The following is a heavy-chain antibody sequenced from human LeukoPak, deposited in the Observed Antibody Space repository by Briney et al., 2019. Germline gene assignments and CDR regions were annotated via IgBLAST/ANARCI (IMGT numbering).Heavy chain of an antibody. CDR3: ATRLGYCSSTSCRNYYYYGMDV. Sequence: PGGSLRLSCAASGFTFSSYAMSWVRQAPGKGLEWVSVIYSGGSTYYADSVKGRFTISRDNSKNTLYLQMNSLRAEDTAVYYCATRLGYCSSTSCRNYYYYGMDVWGQGTTVTVSS. D-gene: IGHD2-2*01. CDR2: IYSGGST. V-gene: IGHV3-53*01. CDR1: GFTFSSYA. J-gene: IGHJ6*02.